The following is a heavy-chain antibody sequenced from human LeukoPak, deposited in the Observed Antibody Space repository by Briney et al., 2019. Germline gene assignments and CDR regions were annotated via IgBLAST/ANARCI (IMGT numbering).Heavy chain of an antibody. CDR1: GYTFTAYY. CDR3: ARRLSPYAFDI. D-gene: IGHD6-25*01. V-gene: IGHV1-2*06. CDR2: INPNTGVT. J-gene: IGHJ3*02. Sequence: SVKVSCKASGYTFTAYYMHWVRQAPGQGLEWMGRINPNTGVTNFAQRFQGRVTMTRDTSISTAYLELNRLTSDDMAVYYCARRLSPYAFDIWGQGTVVTVSS.